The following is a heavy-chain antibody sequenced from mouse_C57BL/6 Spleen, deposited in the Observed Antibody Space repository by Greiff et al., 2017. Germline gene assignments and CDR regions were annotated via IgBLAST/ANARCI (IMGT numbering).Heavy chain of an antibody. D-gene: IGHD1-1*01. CDR3: ALYYGSSFFDY. Sequence: VQLQQSGPELVKPGASVKISCKASGYTFTDYYMNWVKQSHGKSLEWIGDINPNNGGTSYNQKFKGKATLTVDKSSSTAYMELRSLTSEDSAVYYCALYYGSSFFDYWGQGTTLTVSS. CDR2: INPNNGGT. J-gene: IGHJ2*01. V-gene: IGHV1-26*01. CDR1: GYTFTDYY.